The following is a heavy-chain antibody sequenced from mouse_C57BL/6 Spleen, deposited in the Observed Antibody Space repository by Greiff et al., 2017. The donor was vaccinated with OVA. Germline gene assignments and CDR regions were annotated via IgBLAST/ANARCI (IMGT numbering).Heavy chain of an antibody. CDR2: ISSGGDYI. J-gene: IGHJ4*01. D-gene: IGHD4-1*01. V-gene: IGHV5-9-1*02. CDR3: TRDHLTGTGAMDY. CDR1: GFTFSSYA. Sequence: EVQGVESGEGLVKPGGSLKLSCAASGFTFSSYAMSWVRQTPEKRLEWVAYISSGGDYIYYADTVKGRFTISRDNARNTLYLQMSSLKSEDTAMYYCTRDHLTGTGAMDYWGQGTSVTVSS.